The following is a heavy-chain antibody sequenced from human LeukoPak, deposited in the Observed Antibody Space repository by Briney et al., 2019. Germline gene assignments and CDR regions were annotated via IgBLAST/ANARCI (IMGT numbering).Heavy chain of an antibody. D-gene: IGHD6-19*01. CDR3: ARDRAGYSSGWYVY. CDR2: ISAYNGNT. J-gene: IGHJ4*02. V-gene: IGHV1-18*01. Sequence: ASVTVSCKASGYTFTSYGISWVRQAPGQGLEWMGWISAYNGNTNYAQKLQGRVTMTTDTSTSTAYMELRSLRSDDTAVYYCARDRAGYSSGWYVYWGQGTLVTVSS. CDR1: GYTFTSYG.